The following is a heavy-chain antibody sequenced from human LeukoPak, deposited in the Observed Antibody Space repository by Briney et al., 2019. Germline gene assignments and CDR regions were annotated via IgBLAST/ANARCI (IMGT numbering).Heavy chain of an antibody. Sequence: SVKVSCKASGGTFSSYAISWVRQAPGQGLEWMGRIIPILGIANYAQKFQGRVTMTRNTSISTAYMELSSLRSEDTAVYYCARGSRRGSYYVGYWGQGTLVTVSS. CDR3: ARGSRRGSYYVGY. J-gene: IGHJ4*02. D-gene: IGHD1-26*01. CDR2: IIPILGIA. CDR1: GGTFSSYA. V-gene: IGHV1-69*04.